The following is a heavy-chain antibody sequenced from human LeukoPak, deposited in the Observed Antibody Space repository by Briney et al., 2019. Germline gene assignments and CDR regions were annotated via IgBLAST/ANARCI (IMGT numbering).Heavy chain of an antibody. CDR3: AREVRPDYVWGNLGAFDI. J-gene: IGHJ3*02. D-gene: IGHD3-16*01. CDR1: GGSISSGDYY. CDR2: IYYSGST. Sequence: SETLSLTCTVSGGSISSGDYYWSRIRQPPGKGLEWIGYIYYSGSTYYNPSLKSRVTISVDTSKNQFSLKLSSVTAADTAVYYCAREVRPDYVWGNLGAFDIWGQGTMVTVSS. V-gene: IGHV4-30-4*01.